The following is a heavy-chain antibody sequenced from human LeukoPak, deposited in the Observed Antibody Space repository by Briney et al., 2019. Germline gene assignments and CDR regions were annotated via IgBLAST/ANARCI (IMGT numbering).Heavy chain of an antibody. CDR1: GYTFTSYD. J-gene: IGHJ4*02. D-gene: IGHD3-3*02. CDR2: MNPNSGNT. Sequence: ASVKVSCKASGYTFTSYDINWVRQATGQGLEWMGWMNPNSGNTGYAQKFQGRVTITRNTSISTAYMELSSLRSEDTAVYYCARGEVLEGPDYFDYWGQGTLVTVSS. V-gene: IGHV1-8*03. CDR3: ARGEVLEGPDYFDY.